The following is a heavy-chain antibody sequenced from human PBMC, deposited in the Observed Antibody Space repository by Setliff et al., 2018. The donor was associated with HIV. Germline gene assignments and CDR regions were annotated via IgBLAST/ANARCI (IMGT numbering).Heavy chain of an antibody. V-gene: IGHV4-34*01. CDR3: AGGPGTTSIDY. CDR2: VHHTGTT. J-gene: IGHJ4*02. D-gene: IGHD1-26*01. CDR1: GGSLSGYY. Sequence: SETLSLTCAVYGGSLSGYYWTWVRQAPGKGLEWIGEVHHTGTTNYNMSLWSRVTISLDASRNQFSLELISVTAADTAVYYCAGGPGTTSIDYWAQGTLVTVSS.